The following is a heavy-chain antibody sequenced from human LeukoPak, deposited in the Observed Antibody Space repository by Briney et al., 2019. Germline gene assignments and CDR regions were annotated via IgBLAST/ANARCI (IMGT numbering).Heavy chain of an antibody. J-gene: IGHJ4*02. Sequence: PGGSLRPSSADSGFSISSYAICWLRHPPRKGLEWVSGISGSGASTYYADSGKGRFTISRDNSKNTLYLQMNSLGAEDTAVYYCAKDDGDGGNCWGQGTLVTVSS. CDR3: AKDDGDGGNC. CDR1: GFSISSYA. V-gene: IGHV3-23*01. CDR2: ISGSGAST. D-gene: IGHD4-17*01.